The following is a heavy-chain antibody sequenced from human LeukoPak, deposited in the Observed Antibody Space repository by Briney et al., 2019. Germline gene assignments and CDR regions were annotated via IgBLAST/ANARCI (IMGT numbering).Heavy chain of an antibody. CDR3: ARYLADYYDSSGYDAFDI. Sequence: ASVKVSCKASGYTFTSYGISWVRQAPGQGLEWMGRIIPILGIANYAQKFQGRVTITADKSTSTAYMELSSLRSEDTAVYYCARYLADYYDSSGYDAFDIWGQGTMVTVSS. V-gene: IGHV1-69*04. CDR1: GYTFTSYG. D-gene: IGHD3-22*01. CDR2: IIPILGIA. J-gene: IGHJ3*02.